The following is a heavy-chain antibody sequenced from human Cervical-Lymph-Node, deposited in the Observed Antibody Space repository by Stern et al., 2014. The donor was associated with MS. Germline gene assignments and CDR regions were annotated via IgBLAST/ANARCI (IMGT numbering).Heavy chain of an antibody. V-gene: IGHV4-59*01. Sequence: VQLEELGPGLVKPSETLSLTCTVSGGSISSYYWSWIRQPPGKGLEWIGYIYYSGSTNYNPSLKSRVTISVDTSKNQFSLKLSSVTAADTAVYYCARAGQQLVLRWFDPWGQGTLVTVSS. CDR1: GGSISSYY. D-gene: IGHD6-13*01. J-gene: IGHJ5*02. CDR3: ARAGQQLVLRWFDP. CDR2: IYYSGST.